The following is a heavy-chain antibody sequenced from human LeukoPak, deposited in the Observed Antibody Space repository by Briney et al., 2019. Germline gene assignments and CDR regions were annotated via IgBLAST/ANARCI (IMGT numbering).Heavy chain of an antibody. Sequence: ASVKVSCKASGYTFTSYGISWVRQAPGQGLEWMGWISAYNGNTNYAQKLQGRVTMTTGTSTSAAYMELRSLRSDDTAVYYCARRGSRRGAFDIWGQGTMVTVSS. CDR2: ISAYNGNT. CDR1: GYTFTSYG. J-gene: IGHJ3*02. CDR3: ARRGSRRGAFDI. D-gene: IGHD3-10*01. V-gene: IGHV1-18*01.